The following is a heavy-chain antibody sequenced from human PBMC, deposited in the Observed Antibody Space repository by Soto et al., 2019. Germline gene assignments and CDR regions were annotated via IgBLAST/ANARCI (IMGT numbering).Heavy chain of an antibody. D-gene: IGHD5-12*01. V-gene: IGHV4-61*01. J-gene: IGHJ4*02. CDR1: DGSVSSGSYY. Sequence: QVQLQESGPGLVKPSETLSLTCTVSDGSVSSGSYYWTWIRQPPGKGLEWIGYIYSSGSTLYNTSRKSRVIISVDTSMNQFSLKLSSVTAADPAVYYCARDSLAFFDSWGQGTLVTVSS. CDR2: IYSSGST. CDR3: ARDSLAFFDS.